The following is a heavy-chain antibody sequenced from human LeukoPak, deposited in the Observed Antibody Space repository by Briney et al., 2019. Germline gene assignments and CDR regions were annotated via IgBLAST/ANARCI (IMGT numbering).Heavy chain of an antibody. CDR1: GGSISSYY. D-gene: IGHD6-13*01. V-gene: IGHV4-4*07. CDR3: ARVSSSWYQDWYFDL. CDR2: IDTSGNT. Sequence: SETLSLTCTVSGGSISSYYGSWIRQPAGKGLEWIGRIDTSGNTNYKPPLKSRVTMSGDTSKNQFSLKLSSVTAADTAVYYCARVSSSWYQDWYFDLWGRGTLVTVSS. J-gene: IGHJ2*01.